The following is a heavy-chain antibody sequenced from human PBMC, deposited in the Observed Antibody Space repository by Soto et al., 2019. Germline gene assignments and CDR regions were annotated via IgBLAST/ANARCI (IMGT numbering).Heavy chain of an antibody. V-gene: IGHV1-69*13. D-gene: IGHD5-12*01. J-gene: IGHJ4*02. CDR3: ARDRERWLQLAQFGY. CDR2: IIPIFGTA. Sequence: GASVKVSCKASGGTFSSYAISWVRQAPGQGLEWMGGIIPIFGTANYAQKFQGRVTITADESTSTAYMELSSLRSEDTAVYYCARDRERWLQLAQFGYWGQGTLVTVSS. CDR1: GGTFSSYA.